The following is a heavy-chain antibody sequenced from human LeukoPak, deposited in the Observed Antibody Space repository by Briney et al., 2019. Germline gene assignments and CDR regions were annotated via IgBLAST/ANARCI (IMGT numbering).Heavy chain of an antibody. D-gene: IGHD5-12*01. V-gene: IGHV3-30*04. Sequence: GGSLRLSCAASGFTFSSYAMHWVRQAPGKGLEWVAVISYDGSNKYYADSVKGRFTISRDNSKNTLYLQMNSLRAEDTAVYYCASDSGYDLRSPGDYWGQGTLVTVSS. J-gene: IGHJ4*02. CDR2: ISYDGSNK. CDR3: ASDSGYDLRSPGDY. CDR1: GFTFSSYA.